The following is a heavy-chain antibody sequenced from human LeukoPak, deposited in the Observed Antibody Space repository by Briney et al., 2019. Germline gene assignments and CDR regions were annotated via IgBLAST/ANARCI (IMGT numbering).Heavy chain of an antibody. V-gene: IGHV4-4*07. Sequence: SETLSLTCTVSGGSISSYYWSWIRQPAGKGLEWIGRIYTSGSTNYNPSLKSRVTMSVDTSKNQFSLKLSSVTAADTAMYYCARAVVLFGYGYDWFDPWGQGTLVTVSS. CDR3: ARAVVLFGYGYDWFDP. D-gene: IGHD5-18*01. J-gene: IGHJ5*02. CDR1: GGSISSYY. CDR2: IYTSGST.